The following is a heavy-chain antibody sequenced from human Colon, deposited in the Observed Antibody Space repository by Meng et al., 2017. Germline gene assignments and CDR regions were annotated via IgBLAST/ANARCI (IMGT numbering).Heavy chain of an antibody. D-gene: IGHD3-22*01. CDR3: ARDMSGGYYWFDP. CDR1: GGSISTSGHW. V-gene: IGHV4-31*03. CDR2: VFYSGST. Sequence: QGQLQESGPGLVKPSQTLSLTCTVSGGSISTSGHWWSWIRQHPGKGLEWIGYVFYSGSTQYNPSLKSRVSISVDTSKNQFSLKLYSMTAADTAVYYCARDMSGGYYWFDPWGQGTLVTASS. J-gene: IGHJ5*02.